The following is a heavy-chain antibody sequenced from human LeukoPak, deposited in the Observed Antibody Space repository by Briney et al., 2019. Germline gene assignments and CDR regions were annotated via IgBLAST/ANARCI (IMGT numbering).Heavy chain of an antibody. CDR3: ARALVGSSSGYFYYYMDV. Sequence: PSETLSLTCTVSGGSISSYYWSWIRQPPGKGLEWIGYIYYSESTNYNPSLKSRVTISVDTSKNQFSLKLSSVTAADTAVYYCARALVGSSSGYFYYYMDVWGKGTTVTVSS. D-gene: IGHD6-6*01. V-gene: IGHV4-59*01. J-gene: IGHJ6*03. CDR1: GGSISSYY. CDR2: IYYSEST.